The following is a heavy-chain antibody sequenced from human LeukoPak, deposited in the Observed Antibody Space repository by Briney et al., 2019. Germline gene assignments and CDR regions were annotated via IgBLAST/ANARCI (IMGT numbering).Heavy chain of an antibody. J-gene: IGHJ3*02. CDR2: IYYTGST. Sequence: SETLSLTCSVSGDSISSGAYWGWIRQPPGKGLEWIGSIYYTGSTYYNPSLRSRVTISVDTSKNQFSLNLNSVTAADTAVYYCARHDRGGLDAFDIWGQGTMVTVFS. CDR3: ARHDRGGLDAFDI. D-gene: IGHD3-16*01. V-gene: IGHV4-39*01. CDR1: GDSISSGAY.